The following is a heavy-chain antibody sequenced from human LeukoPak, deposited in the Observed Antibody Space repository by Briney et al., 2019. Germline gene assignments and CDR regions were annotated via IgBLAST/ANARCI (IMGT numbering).Heavy chain of an antibody. Sequence: PSETLSHTCTVSGGSISSYYWSWIRQPPGKGLEWIGYIYYSGSTNYNPSLKSRVTISVDTSKNQFSLKLSSVTAADTAVYYCARVSEGRGDAYYYSCMDVWGKGTTVTVSS. CDR2: IYYSGST. J-gene: IGHJ6*03. V-gene: IGHV4-59*01. CDR1: GGSISSYY. D-gene: IGHD3-10*01. CDR3: ARVSEGRGDAYYYSCMDV.